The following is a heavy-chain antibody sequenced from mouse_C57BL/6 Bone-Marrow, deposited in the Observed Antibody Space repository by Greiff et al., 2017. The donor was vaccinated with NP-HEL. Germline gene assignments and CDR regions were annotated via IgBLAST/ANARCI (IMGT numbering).Heavy chain of an antibody. CDR1: GFNIKDDY. CDR2: IDPENGDT. Sequence: VHVKQSGAELVRPGASVKLSCTASGFNIKDDYMHWVKQRPEQGLEWIGWIDPENGDTEYASKFQGKATITADTSSNTAYLQLSSLTSEDTAVYYCTYGSSAMDYWGQGTSVTVSS. CDR3: TYGSSAMDY. D-gene: IGHD1-1*01. V-gene: IGHV14-4*01. J-gene: IGHJ4*01.